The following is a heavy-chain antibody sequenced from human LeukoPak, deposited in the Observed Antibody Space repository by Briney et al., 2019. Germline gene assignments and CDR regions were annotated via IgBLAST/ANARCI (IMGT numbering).Heavy chain of an antibody. CDR3: AKEHRSTRPYYGMDV. J-gene: IGHJ6*02. CDR1: GFTFSSHA. D-gene: IGHD6-13*01. CDR2: ISRSASST. Sequence: GGSLRLSCEASGFTFSSHAMSWVRQAPGKGPEWVAGISRSASSTYYADFLKGRFTASRDNSKNTFFLQMNSLRAEDTAIYYCAKEHRSTRPYYGMDVWGQGTTVTVSS. V-gene: IGHV3-23*01.